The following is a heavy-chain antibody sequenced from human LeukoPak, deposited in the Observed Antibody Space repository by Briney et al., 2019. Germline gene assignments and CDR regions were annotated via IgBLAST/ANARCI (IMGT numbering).Heavy chain of an antibody. CDR1: GYTFTSYD. V-gene: IGHV1-8*03. D-gene: IGHD1-1*01. CDR3: ASWVWNDAADAFDI. CDR2: MNPNSGNT. J-gene: IGHJ3*02. Sequence: ASVKVSCKASGYTFTSYDINWVRQATGQGLEWMGWMNPNSGNTGYAQKFQGRVTITRNTSISTAYMELSSLRSEDTAVYYCASWVWNDAADAFDIWGQGTMVTVSS.